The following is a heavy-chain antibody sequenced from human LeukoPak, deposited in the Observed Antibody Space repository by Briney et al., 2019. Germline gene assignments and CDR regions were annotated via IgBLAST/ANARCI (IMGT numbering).Heavy chain of an antibody. CDR3: ARDGGVGYCSSTSCLFSMGPDDY. J-gene: IGHJ4*02. CDR2: INPNSGGT. Sequence: ASVKVSCKASGYTFTGYYMHWVRQAPGQGLEWMGWINPNSGGTNYAQKFQGRVTMTRDTSISTAYMELSRLRSDDTAVYYCARDGGVGYCSSTSCLFSMGPDDYWGQGTLVTVSS. V-gene: IGHV1-2*02. D-gene: IGHD2-2*01. CDR1: GYTFTGYY.